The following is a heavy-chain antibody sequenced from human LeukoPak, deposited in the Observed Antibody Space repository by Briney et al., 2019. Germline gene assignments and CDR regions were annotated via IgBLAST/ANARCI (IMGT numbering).Heavy chain of an antibody. CDR2: IYYSGNT. Sequence: SETLSLTCTVSGDSISNYYWSWIRQPPGKGLEWIGYIYYSGNTNYNPSLKSRVTISVDTSKNQFSLKLSSVTAADTAVYYCAKDRVVGSTYYFDYWGQGTLVTVSS. V-gene: IGHV4-59*01. J-gene: IGHJ4*02. CDR3: AKDRVVGSTYYFDY. CDR1: GDSISNYY. D-gene: IGHD1-26*01.